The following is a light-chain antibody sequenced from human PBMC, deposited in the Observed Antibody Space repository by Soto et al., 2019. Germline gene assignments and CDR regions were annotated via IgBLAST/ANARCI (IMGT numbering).Light chain of an antibody. J-gene: IGKJ2*01. CDR1: QSIKKD. CDR2: AAS. V-gene: IGKV1-39*01. CDR3: QQTYTTPPFT. Sequence: DIQMTQSPSSLSASVGDTVTITCRASQSIKKDLNWYQKKPGGAPKLLIYAASFLQHGVPRRFSGSGSGTDFTLTISSLQPEDFATYYCQQTYTTPPFTFGQGTKLEIK.